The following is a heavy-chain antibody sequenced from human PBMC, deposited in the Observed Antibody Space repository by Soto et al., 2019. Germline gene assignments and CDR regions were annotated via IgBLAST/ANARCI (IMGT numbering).Heavy chain of an antibody. CDR2: INPNSGNT. CDR3: ASMFSRMSPAAFDY. Sequence: ASVKVSCKASGYTFTSYDINWVRQATGQGLEWMGWINPNSGNTGYAQKFQGRVTMTRNTSISTAYMELSSLRSEDTAVYYCASMFSRMSPAAFDYWGQGTLVTISS. D-gene: IGHD3-10*02. V-gene: IGHV1-8*01. J-gene: IGHJ4*02. CDR1: GYTFTSYD.